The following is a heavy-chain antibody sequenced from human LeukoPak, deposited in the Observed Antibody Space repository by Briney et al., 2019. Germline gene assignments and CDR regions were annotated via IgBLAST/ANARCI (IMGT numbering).Heavy chain of an antibody. CDR2: IIPIFGTA. D-gene: IGHD3-3*01. Sequence: SVKVSCKASGGTFSSYAISWVRQAPGQGLEWMGGIIPIFGTANYAQKFQGRVTITADESTSTAYMELSSLRSEDTAVYYCAREDWGYDFWSGYYPTDYYYYGMDVWGQGTTVTVSS. J-gene: IGHJ6*02. V-gene: IGHV1-69*13. CDR3: AREDWGYDFWSGYYPTDYYYYGMDV. CDR1: GGTFSSYA.